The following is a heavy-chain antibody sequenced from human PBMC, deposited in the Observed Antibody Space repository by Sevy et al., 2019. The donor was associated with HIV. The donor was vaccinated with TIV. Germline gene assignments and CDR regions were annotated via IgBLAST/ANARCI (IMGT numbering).Heavy chain of an antibody. CDR3: VKEGGGEGGDH. Sequence: GGSLRLSCAASGFRFSSYGMHWVRQAPVKGLEWMSYVKYDGSNKDYADSVKGRFTISRDNSKNTLYLQMNSLRVEDTAVFYCVKEGGGEGGDHWGQGTLVTVSS. V-gene: IGHV3-30*02. J-gene: IGHJ4*02. CDR2: VKYDGSNK. D-gene: IGHD2-21*01. CDR1: GFRFSSYG.